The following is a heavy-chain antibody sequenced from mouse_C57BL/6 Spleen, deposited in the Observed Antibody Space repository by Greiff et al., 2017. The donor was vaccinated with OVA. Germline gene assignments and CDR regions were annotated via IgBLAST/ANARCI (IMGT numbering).Heavy chain of an antibody. D-gene: IGHD1-1*01. CDR2: IYPGDGDT. Sequence: QVQLQQSGPELVKPGASVKISCKASGYAFSSSWMNWVKQRPGKGLEWIGRIYPGDGDTNYNGKFKGKATLTADKSSSTAYMQLSSLTSEDSAVYFCARERDYYGSSTGFAYWGQGTLVTVSA. J-gene: IGHJ3*01. V-gene: IGHV1-82*01. CDR1: GYAFSSSW. CDR3: ARERDYYGSSTGFAY.